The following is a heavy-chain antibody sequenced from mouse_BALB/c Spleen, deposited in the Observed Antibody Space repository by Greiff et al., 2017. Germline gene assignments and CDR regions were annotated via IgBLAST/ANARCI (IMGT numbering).Heavy chain of an antibody. J-gene: IGHJ2*01. CDR1: GYSFTGYF. V-gene: IGHV1-20*02. Sequence: VQLQQSGPELVKPGASVKISCKASGYSFTGYFMNWVMQSHGKSLEWIGRINPYNGDTFYNQKFKGKATLTVDKSSSTAHMELRSLASEDSAVYYWARYGGDDGLFDYWGQGTTLTVSS. CDR3: ARYGGDDGLFDY. D-gene: IGHD2-3*01. CDR2: INPYNGDT.